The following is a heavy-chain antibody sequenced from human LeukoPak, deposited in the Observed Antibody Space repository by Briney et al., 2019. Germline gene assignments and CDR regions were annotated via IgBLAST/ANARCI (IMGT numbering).Heavy chain of an antibody. Sequence: ASVKVSCKTSGYTFTDYYMHWVRQAPGQGLEWMGIINPSGGTATSAQKFQGGVTMTRDTSTGTVYMDLSSLRFDDTAVYFCAREGHYYDSRAFDFWGQGTLVTVSS. CDR3: AREGHYYDSRAFDF. D-gene: IGHD3-22*01. V-gene: IGHV1-46*01. CDR1: GYTFTDYY. CDR2: INPSGGTA. J-gene: IGHJ4*02.